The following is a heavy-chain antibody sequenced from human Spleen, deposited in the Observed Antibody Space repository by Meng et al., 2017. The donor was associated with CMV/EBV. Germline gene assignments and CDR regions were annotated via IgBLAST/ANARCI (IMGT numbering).Heavy chain of an antibody. V-gene: IGHV1-18*01. CDR1: GYTFTSYG. D-gene: IGHD2-2*01. Sequence: ASVKVSCKASGYTFTSYGISWVRQAPGQGLEWMGWISAYNGNTNYAQKLQGRVTMTTDTSTSTAYMELRSLRSDDTAVYYCARAGGYCSSTSCYLFRYWGQGTLVTVSS. CDR3: ARAGGYCSSTSCYLFRY. CDR2: ISAYNGNT. J-gene: IGHJ4*02.